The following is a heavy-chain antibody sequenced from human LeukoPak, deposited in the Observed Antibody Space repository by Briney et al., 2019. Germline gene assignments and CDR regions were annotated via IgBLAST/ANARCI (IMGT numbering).Heavy chain of an antibody. V-gene: IGHV4-59*08. CDR1: GGSISADY. D-gene: IGHD2-21*02. CDR2: ILYSCST. J-gene: IGHJ1*01. Sequence: PSETLSLTCTVSGGSISADYWSWVGQPPGKGLEWIGYILYSCSTNYNPSLHSRVTISVDTSKTQFSLKLSSVTAANRAVYYCARLGLIGGDVDQRWGRGTLVTVSS. CDR3: ARLGLIGGDVDQR.